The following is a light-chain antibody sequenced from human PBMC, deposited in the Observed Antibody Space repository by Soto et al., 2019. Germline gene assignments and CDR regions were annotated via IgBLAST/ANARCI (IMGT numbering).Light chain of an antibody. CDR3: QQNYGTPRT. J-gene: IGKJ2*01. Sequence: DIQMTQSPSSLSASVGDRVTITCRASQSISDHLNWYQQKPGEAPKLLIYDAFSLQSGVPSRFSGSGSGTDFTLTISSLQPEDFASYYCQQNYGTPRTFGQGTKLEIK. CDR2: DAF. CDR1: QSISDH. V-gene: IGKV1-39*01.